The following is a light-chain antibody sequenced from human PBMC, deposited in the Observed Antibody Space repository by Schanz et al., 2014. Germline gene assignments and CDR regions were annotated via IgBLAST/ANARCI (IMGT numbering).Light chain of an antibody. J-gene: IGLJ2*01. CDR1: SSDVGGYNY. V-gene: IGLV2-14*01. CDR3: GSYTSTSTWV. CDR2: DVS. Sequence: QSALTQPASVSGSPGQSVTISCTGTSSDVGGYNYVSWFQQHPGKAPELMTYDVSDRPSGVSNRFSGSKSGNTASLTISGLQAEDEADYYCGSYTSTSTWVFGGGTKLTVL.